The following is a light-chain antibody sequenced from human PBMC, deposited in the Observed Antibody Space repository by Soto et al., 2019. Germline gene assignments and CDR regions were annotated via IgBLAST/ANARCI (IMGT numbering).Light chain of an antibody. V-gene: IGKV3-20*01. CDR3: QQFRT. CDR1: QSVSSSY. J-gene: IGKJ1*01. CDR2: GAS. Sequence: EIVFTQSPCTLSLSPGERATLSCRASQSVSSSYLAWYQQKPGQAPRLLIYGASSRATGIPDRFSGSGSGTDFTLTISRLEPEDFAVYYCQQFRTFGQGTNVDIK.